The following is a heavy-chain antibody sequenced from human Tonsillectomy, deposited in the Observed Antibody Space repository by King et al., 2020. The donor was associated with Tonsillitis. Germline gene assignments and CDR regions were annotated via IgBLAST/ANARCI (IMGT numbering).Heavy chain of an antibody. Sequence: VQLVESGGGVVQPGRSLRLSCAASGFTFSNYGMHWVRQAPGKGLEWVAIISYHGNNKYYGDSVKGRFTIPRDNSKNTLYLQMNSLRVDDTAVYYCAKDPIAAADTTADLDYWGQGTLVTVSS. CDR3: AKDPIAAADTTADLDY. J-gene: IGHJ4*02. V-gene: IGHV3-30*06. CDR1: GFTFSNYG. CDR2: ISYHGNNK. D-gene: IGHD6-13*01.